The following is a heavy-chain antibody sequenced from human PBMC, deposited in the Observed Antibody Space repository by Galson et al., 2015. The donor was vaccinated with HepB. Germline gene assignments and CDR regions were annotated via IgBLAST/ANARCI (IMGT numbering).Heavy chain of an antibody. V-gene: IGHV4-30-2*01. Sequence: TLSLTCAVSGGSINSGGFAWAWVRQAPGKGLEWIGYIFHTGSARHNPFPMSRASPSGGPSKKLFPLKLNSVTAADTAVYYCARGRDILDVWGQGTPVTVSS. J-gene: IGHJ6*02. D-gene: IGHD2-15*01. CDR3: ARGRDILDV. CDR1: GGSINSGGFA. CDR2: IFHTGSA.